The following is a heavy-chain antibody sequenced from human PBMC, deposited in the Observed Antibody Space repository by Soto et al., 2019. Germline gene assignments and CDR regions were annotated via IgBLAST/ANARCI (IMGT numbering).Heavy chain of an antibody. CDR3: ASTLVRGVLTN. Sequence: EVQLVESGGGLVQPGGSLRLSCAASGFTVSSNYMSWVRQAPGKGLEWVSVIYSGGSTYYADSVKGRITISRDNSKNTLYLQMNSLRAEDTAVYYCASTLVRGVLTNWGQGTLVTVSS. J-gene: IGHJ4*02. CDR1: GFTVSSNY. D-gene: IGHD3-10*01. CDR2: IYSGGST. V-gene: IGHV3-66*01.